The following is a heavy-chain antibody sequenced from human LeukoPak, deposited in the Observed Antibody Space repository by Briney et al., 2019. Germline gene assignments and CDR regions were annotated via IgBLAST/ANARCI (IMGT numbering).Heavy chain of an antibody. V-gene: IGHV3-21*01. D-gene: IGHD1-26*01. CDR2: ISSSSSYI. CDR1: GFTFSSYG. CDR3: ARDYSGWTYFDY. Sequence: GGSLRLSCAASGFTFSSYGMSWVRQAPGKGLEWVSSISSSSSYIYYADSVKGRFTISRDNAKNSLYLQMNSLRAEDTAVYYCARDYSGWTYFDYWGQGTLVTVSS. J-gene: IGHJ4*02.